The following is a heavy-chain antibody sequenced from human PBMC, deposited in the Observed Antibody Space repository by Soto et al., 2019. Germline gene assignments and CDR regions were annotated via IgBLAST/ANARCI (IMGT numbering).Heavy chain of an antibody. CDR1: GYTFTSYG. CDR3: ARGVAGAPTPYYFDY. Sequence: QVQLVQSGAEVKKPGASVKVSCKASGYTFTSYGISWVRQAPGQGLAWMGGISAYNGNTNYAQKLQGRVTMTTDTSTSTAYMELRSLRSDDTAVYYCARGVAGAPTPYYFDYWGQGTLVTVSS. V-gene: IGHV1-18*01. D-gene: IGHD6-19*01. CDR2: ISAYNGNT. J-gene: IGHJ4*02.